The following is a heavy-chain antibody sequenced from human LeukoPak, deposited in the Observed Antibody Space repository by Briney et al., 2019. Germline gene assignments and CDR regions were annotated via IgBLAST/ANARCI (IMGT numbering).Heavy chain of an antibody. CDR3: ARVRRQWLGRGYHFDY. V-gene: IGHV4-34*01. D-gene: IGHD6-19*01. J-gene: IGHJ4*02. CDR2: INHSGST. Sequence: SETLSLTCAVYGGSFSGYYWSWIRQPPGKGLEWIGEINHSGSTNYNPSLKSRVTISVDTSKNQFSLKLSSVTAADTAVYYCARVRRQWLGRGYHFDYWGQGTLVTVSS. CDR1: GGSFSGYY.